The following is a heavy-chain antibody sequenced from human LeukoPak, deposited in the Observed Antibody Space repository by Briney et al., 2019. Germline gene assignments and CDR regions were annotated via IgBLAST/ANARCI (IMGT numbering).Heavy chain of an antibody. J-gene: IGHJ4*02. D-gene: IGHD3-16*02. CDR2: ISGSGGST. Sequence: PGGSLRLSCAASGFTFSSYGMSWVRQAPGKGLEWVSAISGSGGSTYYADSVKGRFTISRDNAKNTLYLQMNSLRAEDTAVYYCAKDGFSDSYDYVWGSYRYWGQGTLVTVSS. V-gene: IGHV3-23*01. CDR1: GFTFSSYG. CDR3: AKDGFSDSYDYVWGSYRY.